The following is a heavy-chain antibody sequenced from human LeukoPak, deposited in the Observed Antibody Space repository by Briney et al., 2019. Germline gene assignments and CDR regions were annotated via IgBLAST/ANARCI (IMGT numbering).Heavy chain of an antibody. Sequence: SVKVSCKASGGTFSSYAISWVRQAPGQGLEWMGGIIPIFGTANYAQKFQGRVTITADESTSTAYMELSSLRSEDTAVYYCARAPVDTAPGYYYYGMDVWGQGATVTVSS. CDR2: IIPIFGTA. CDR3: ARAPVDTAPGYYYYGMDV. V-gene: IGHV1-69*13. CDR1: GGTFSSYA. D-gene: IGHD5-18*01. J-gene: IGHJ6*02.